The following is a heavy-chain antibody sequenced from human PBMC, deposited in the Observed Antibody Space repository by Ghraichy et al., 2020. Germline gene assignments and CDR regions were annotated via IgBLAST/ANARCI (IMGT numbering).Heavy chain of an antibody. J-gene: IGHJ4*02. D-gene: IGHD3-9*01. V-gene: IGHV4-31*03. CDR3: ARADYDILTGLGHFDY. CDR1: GGSISSGGYY. Sequence: SETLSLTCTVSGGSISSGGYYWSWIRQHPGKGLEWIGYIYYSGSTYYNPSLKSRVTISVDTSKNQFSLKLSSVTAADTAVYYCARADYDILTGLGHFDYWGQGTLVTVSS. CDR2: IYYSGST.